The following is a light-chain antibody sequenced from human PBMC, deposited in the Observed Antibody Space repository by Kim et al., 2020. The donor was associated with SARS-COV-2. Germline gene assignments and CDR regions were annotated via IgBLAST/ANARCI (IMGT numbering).Light chain of an antibody. CDR2: DNN. J-gene: IGLJ3*02. Sequence: GQKLTISCSGSSSNIGNNYVSWYQQLPGTAPKLLIYDNNRRPSGIPDRFSGSKSGTSATLGITGLQTGDEADYYCGTWDSSLIAWVFGGGTQLTVL. V-gene: IGLV1-51*01. CDR1: SSNIGNNY. CDR3: GTWDSSLIAWV.